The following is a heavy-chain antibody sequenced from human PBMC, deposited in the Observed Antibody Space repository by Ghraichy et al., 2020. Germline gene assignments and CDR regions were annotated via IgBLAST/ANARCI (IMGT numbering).Heavy chain of an antibody. V-gene: IGHV4-59*01. CDR1: GGSISSYY. D-gene: IGHD3-10*01. CDR2: IYYSGST. J-gene: IGHJ5*02. CDR3: ARVITMVRGVTYSNWFDP. Sequence: ETLSLTCTVSGGSISSYYWSWIRQPPGKGLEWIGHIYYSGSTNYNPSLKSRVTISVDTSKNQFSLKLSPVTGADTAVYYLARVITMVRGVTYSNWFDPWGQGTLVTVSS.